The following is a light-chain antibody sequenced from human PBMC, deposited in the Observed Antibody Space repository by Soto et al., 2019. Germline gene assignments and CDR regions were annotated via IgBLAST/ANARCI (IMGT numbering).Light chain of an antibody. CDR2: YDR. Sequence: SYELTQPPSVSVAPGKTARITCGGNKIGSKSVHWYQQKPGQAPVLVIYYDRDRPSGIPERFSGSNSGNTATLTISRVEAGDEADYYSQVWDSSSDRDVVFGGGTKLTVL. J-gene: IGLJ2*01. V-gene: IGLV3-21*04. CDR3: QVWDSSSDRDVV. CDR1: KIGSKS.